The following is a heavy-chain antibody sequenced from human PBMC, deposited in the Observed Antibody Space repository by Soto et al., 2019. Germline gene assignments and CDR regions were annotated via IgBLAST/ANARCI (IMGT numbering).Heavy chain of an antibody. CDR3: AKGGAWQRHDC. J-gene: IGHJ4*02. CDR2: ISGRGSTT. CDR1: GFTFSDYA. V-gene: IGHV3-23*01. Sequence: EGSLRLSCAASGFTFSDYAMSWVRQAPGMGLEWVSGISGRGSTTYYAGSVKGRFTISRDNFNNSLYLQMNSLRADDTAVYYCAKGGAWQRHDCWGQGTLVTVSS. D-gene: IGHD5-12*01.